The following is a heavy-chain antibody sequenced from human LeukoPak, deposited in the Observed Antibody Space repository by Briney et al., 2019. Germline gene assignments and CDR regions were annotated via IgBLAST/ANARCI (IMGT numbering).Heavy chain of an antibody. CDR3: ARHSGFFDY. Sequence: SETLSLTCTVSGGSISSGSYYWSWIRQPAGKGLEWIGRIYTSGSTNYNPSLKSRVTISVDTSKNQFSLKLSSVTAADTAVYYCARHSGFFDYWGQGTLVTVSS. CDR1: GGSISSGSYY. CDR2: IYTSGST. J-gene: IGHJ4*02. D-gene: IGHD1-26*01. V-gene: IGHV4-61*02.